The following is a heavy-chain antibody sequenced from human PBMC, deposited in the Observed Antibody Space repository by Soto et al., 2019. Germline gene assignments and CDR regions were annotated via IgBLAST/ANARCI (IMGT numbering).Heavy chain of an antibody. CDR2: ISGSDDGT. CDR1: GFTFSNYA. CDR3: TKGGRGIDIFFDS. D-gene: IGHD3-9*01. V-gene: IGHV3-23*01. Sequence: EVQLLESGGGLEQPGGSLRLSCVASGFTFSNYAMNWIRQAPGKGLEWVSSISGSDDGTFFADSVKGRFTISRDNSKDTVFLQMNNLRGEDTALYYCTKGGRGIDIFFDSWGQGTLVSVSS. J-gene: IGHJ4*02.